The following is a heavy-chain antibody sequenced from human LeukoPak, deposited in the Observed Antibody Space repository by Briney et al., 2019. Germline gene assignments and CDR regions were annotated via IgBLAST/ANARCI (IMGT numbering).Heavy chain of an antibody. CDR2: IYPGDSDT. J-gene: IGHJ4*02. CDR3: AREDTAMVSY. D-gene: IGHD5-18*01. Sequence: GGVLQTSFRGLGNGFTSYWIGWGRRMPGKGVEWMGIIYPGDSDTRYSPSFQGQVTISADKSISTAYLQWSSLKASDTAMYYCAREDTAMVSYWGQGTLVTVSS. CDR1: GNGFTSYW. V-gene: IGHV5-51*03.